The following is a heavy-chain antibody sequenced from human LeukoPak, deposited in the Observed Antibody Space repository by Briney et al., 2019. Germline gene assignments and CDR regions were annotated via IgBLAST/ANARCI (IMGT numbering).Heavy chain of an antibody. J-gene: IGHJ5*02. CDR3: ARIAVTEFDP. CDR1: GGSISSSSYY. Sequence: PSETLSLTCTVSGGSISSSSYYWSWIRQPPGKGLEWIGYIYYSGSTNYNPSLKSRVTISVDTSKNQFSLKLSSVTAADTAVYYCARIAVTEFDPWGQGTLVTVSS. D-gene: IGHD2-21*02. CDR2: IYYSGST. V-gene: IGHV4-61*01.